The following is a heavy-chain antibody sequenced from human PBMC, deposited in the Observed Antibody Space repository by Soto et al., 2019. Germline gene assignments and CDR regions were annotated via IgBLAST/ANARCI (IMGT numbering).Heavy chain of an antibody. CDR1: GDSTSNYY. Sequence: QVPLQESGPRLVKPSETLSLTCIISGDSTSNYYWSWIRQSPGKGLEWIGYISYSGSTNYNPSLKSRVTISGDPSKDQLSLKVTSVTAADTAMYYCACLRGKRSSPMDYGAQGTQVTVSS. V-gene: IGHV4-59*01. CDR2: ISYSGST. CDR3: ACLRGKRSSPMDY. J-gene: IGHJ4*02. D-gene: IGHD2-15*01.